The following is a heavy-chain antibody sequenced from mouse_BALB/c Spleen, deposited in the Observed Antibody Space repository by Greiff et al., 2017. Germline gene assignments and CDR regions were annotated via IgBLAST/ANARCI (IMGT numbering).Heavy chain of an antibody. J-gene: IGHJ4*01. CDR3: ARQIRGNYVGYYAMDY. CDR1: GFSLTSYG. V-gene: IGHV2-9*02. CDR2: IWAGGST. D-gene: IGHD2-1*01. Sequence: QVQLQQSGPGLVAPSQSLSITCTVSGFSLTSYGVHWVRQPPGKGLEWLGVIWAGGSTNYNSALMSRLSISKDNSKSQVFLKMNSLQTDDTAMYYCARQIRGNYVGYYAMDYWGQGTSVTVSS.